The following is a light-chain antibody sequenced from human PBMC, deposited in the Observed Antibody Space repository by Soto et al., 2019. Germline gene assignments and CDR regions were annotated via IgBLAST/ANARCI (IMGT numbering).Light chain of an antibody. CDR2: EVS. Sequence: QSVLTQPPSASGSPGQAVTISCSGTSSDVGAYNYVSWYQQHPGKAPKLMIYEVSKRPSGVPDRFSGSKSGNTASLTVSGLQAEDEADYYCSSYAGNNNLVFGGGTKRTVL. CDR1: SSDVGAYNY. CDR3: SSYAGNNNLV. V-gene: IGLV2-8*01. J-gene: IGLJ2*01.